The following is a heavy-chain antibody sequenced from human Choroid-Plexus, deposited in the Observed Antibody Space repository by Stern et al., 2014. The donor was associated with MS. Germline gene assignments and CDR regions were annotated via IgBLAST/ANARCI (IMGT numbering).Heavy chain of an antibody. CDR1: GYIFTGYY. CDR2: INPTTGGT. J-gene: IGHJ6*02. Sequence: QLVQSGAEVKKPGASVKVSCKTSGYIFTGYYIHWVRQAPGQGLEWMAWINPTTGGTKYAQKFQGRVNMSRDTSISTAYVELSSLTSDDTAVYYCARDQRGITIFGVVTDYYYLGMDVWGQGTTVTVSS. V-gene: IGHV1-2*02. CDR3: ARDQRGITIFGVVTDYYYLGMDV. D-gene: IGHD3-3*01.